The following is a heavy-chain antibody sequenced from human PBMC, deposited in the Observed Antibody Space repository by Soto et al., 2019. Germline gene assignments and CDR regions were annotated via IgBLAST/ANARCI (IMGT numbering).Heavy chain of an antibody. Sequence: PSETLSLTCTVSGDSISDYYWSWIRQPPGKGLEWIGYIYYSGTTNYNPSLKSRVTISVDTSRNQFSLKLSSVTAADTAVYYCASSLDIVVVGFDPWGQGTLVTVSS. CDR2: IYYSGTT. V-gene: IGHV4-59*01. CDR3: ASSLDIVVVGFDP. D-gene: IGHD2-15*01. CDR1: GDSISDYY. J-gene: IGHJ5*02.